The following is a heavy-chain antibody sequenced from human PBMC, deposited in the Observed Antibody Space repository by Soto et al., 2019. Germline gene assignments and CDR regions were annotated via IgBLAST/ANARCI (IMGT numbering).Heavy chain of an antibody. V-gene: IGHV4-30-2*01. CDR2: IYHSGST. CDR1: GGSISSGGYS. CDR3: ATAPGPY. Sequence: QLQLQESGSVLVKPSQTLSLTCAVSGGSISSGGYSWSWIRQPPGKGLEWIGYIYHSGSTYYNPSLKSRVTISVDRSKNQFSLKLSSVTAADTAVYYCATAPGPYWGQGTLVTVSS. J-gene: IGHJ4*02.